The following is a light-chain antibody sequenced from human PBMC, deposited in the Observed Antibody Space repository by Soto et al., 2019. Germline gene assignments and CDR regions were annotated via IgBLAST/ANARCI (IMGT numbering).Light chain of an antibody. J-gene: IGKJ1*01. V-gene: IGKV3-20*01. CDR3: QQYGGSPRT. Sequence: EIVLTQSPGTLSLSPGERATLSCRASQSINNNYLAWYQQKRGQAPRLLIYCASSRATGIPGRFSGSGSGADFTLTITRLQPEDFAVYYCQQYGGSPRTLGQGTKVEIK. CDR1: QSINNNY. CDR2: CAS.